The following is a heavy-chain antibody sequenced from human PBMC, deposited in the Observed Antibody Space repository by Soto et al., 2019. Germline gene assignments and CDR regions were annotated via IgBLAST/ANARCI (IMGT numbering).Heavy chain of an antibody. J-gene: IGHJ6*02. V-gene: IGHV3-30*18. Sequence: GGSLRLSCAASGFTFSSYGMHWVRQAPGKGLEWVAVISYDGSNKYYADSVKGRFTISRDNSKNTLYLQMNSLRAEDTAVYYCAKDVSWLQYGMDVWGQGTTVTVSS. CDR3: AKDVSWLQYGMDV. CDR1: GFTFSSYG. CDR2: ISYDGSNK. D-gene: IGHD5-12*01.